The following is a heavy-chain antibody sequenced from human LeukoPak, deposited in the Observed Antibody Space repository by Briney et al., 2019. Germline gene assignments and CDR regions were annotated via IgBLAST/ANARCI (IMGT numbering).Heavy chain of an antibody. D-gene: IGHD6-19*01. CDR1: GYTFTSYY. CDR2: INPSGGST. J-gene: IGHJ4*02. CDR3: ARDGLHPREYSSGWYPGY. Sequence: ASVKDSCKASGYTFTSYYMHWVRQAPGQGLEWMGIINPSGGSTSYAQKFQGRVTMTRDTSTSTVYMELSSLRSEDTAVYYCARDGLHPREYSSGWYPGYWGQGTLVTVSS. V-gene: IGHV1-46*01.